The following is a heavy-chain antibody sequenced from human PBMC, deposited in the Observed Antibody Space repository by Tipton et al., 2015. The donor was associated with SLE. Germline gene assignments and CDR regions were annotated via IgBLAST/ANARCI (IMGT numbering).Heavy chain of an antibody. CDR3: ARGGGSYYDY. D-gene: IGHD1-26*01. CDR2: VYTSGRT. Sequence: TLSLTCTVSDPSFSSSTYYWSWIRQPAGKGLEWIGHVYTSGRTKYNPSLKSRVTISIDTSKNQFSLKLSSVTAADTAVYYCARGGGSYYDYWGQGTLVTVSS. V-gene: IGHV4-61*09. CDR1: DPSFSSSTYY. J-gene: IGHJ4*02.